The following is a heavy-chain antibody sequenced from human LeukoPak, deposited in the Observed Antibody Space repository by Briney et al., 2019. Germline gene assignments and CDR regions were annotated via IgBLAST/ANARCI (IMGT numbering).Heavy chain of an antibody. J-gene: IGHJ4*02. CDR1: GFAFNSYA. Sequence: PGRSLRLSCAVSGFAFNSYAMHWVRQAPGEGLEWEAFISHDGSAQSYADSVKGRFTISRGNSKNTLYLQMNSLRPEDTAVYYCARDSHSSWYFDYWGQGTLVTVSS. D-gene: IGHD2-21*01. CDR3: ARDSHSSWYFDY. CDR2: ISHDGSAQ. V-gene: IGHV3-30-3*01.